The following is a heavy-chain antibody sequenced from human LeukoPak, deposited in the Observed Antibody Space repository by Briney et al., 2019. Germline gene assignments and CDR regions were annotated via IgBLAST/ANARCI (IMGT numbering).Heavy chain of an antibody. CDR3: AKDGGEVAAHADY. V-gene: IGHV3-30*18. J-gene: IGHJ4*02. Sequence: GGSLRLSCAASGFTFSSYGMHWVRQAPGEGLEWVAVISYDGSNKYYSDSLKGRFTISRDNFQNTLYLQMNSLRGEDTAVYYCAKDGGEVAAHADYWGQGTLVTVSS. CDR2: ISYDGSNK. D-gene: IGHD2-15*01. CDR1: GFTFSSYG.